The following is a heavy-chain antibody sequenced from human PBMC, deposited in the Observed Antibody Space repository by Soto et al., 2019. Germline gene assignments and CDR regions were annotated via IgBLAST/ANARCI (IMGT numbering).Heavy chain of an antibody. V-gene: IGHV4-39*01. J-gene: IGHJ3*01. CDR1: AGSPSPRRYD. Sequence: PPETLLSPYTVSAGSPSPRRYDLGWIRQHTWKGLSWIGSIYDSGSPHLTPPLQTRVTISVDTSKNQFSLNLSSVTAADTAVYYCARRKRRITIFGVVRTRPYDAFDLWGQGTMVT. CDR3: ARRKRRITIFGVVRTRPYDAFDL. CDR2: IYDSGSP. D-gene: IGHD3-3*01.